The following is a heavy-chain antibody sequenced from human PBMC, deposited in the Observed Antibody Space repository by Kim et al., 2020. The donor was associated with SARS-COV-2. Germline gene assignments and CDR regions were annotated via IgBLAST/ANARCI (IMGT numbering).Heavy chain of an antibody. CDR3: ADDSSGYHSPSY. V-gene: IGHV3-7*01. D-gene: IGHD3-22*01. Sequence: GGSLRLSCAVSGFTLTRYWMHWVRQAPGKGLEWVANINQAGNEKYYVDSVTGRFTISKDNAKNSLYLQMSSLGAEDTAIYYCADDSSGYHSPSYRGQGTLVTVSS. J-gene: IGHJ4*02. CDR1: GFTLTRYW. CDR2: INQAGNEK.